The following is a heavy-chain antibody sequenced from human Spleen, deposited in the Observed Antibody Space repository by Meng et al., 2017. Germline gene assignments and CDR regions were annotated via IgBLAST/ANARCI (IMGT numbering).Heavy chain of an antibody. Sequence: GESLKISCAASGFAFDDYAMHWVRQAPGKGLEWVSLISWDGGNTYYADSVKGRFTISRDNSKNSLYLQMNSLKTEDTAVYYCTTDSESTMIVVFHTFNAFDIWGQGTMVTVSS. V-gene: IGHV3-43D*03. D-gene: IGHD3-22*01. CDR1: GFAFDDYA. CDR3: TTDSESTMIVVFHTFNAFDI. J-gene: IGHJ3*02. CDR2: ISWDGGNT.